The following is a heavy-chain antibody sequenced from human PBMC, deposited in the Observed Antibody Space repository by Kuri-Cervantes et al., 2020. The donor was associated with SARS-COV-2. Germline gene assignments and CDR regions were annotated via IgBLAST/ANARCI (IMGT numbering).Heavy chain of an antibody. CDR3: AREVEMATIGPVDYYMDV. Sequence: ASVKVSCKTSGYTFTSYGISWVRQAPGQGLEWMGWISAYKGNTNYAQKLQGRVTMTTDTSTSTAYMELRSLRSDDTAVYYCAREVEMATIGPVDYYMDVWGKGTTVTVSS. D-gene: IGHD5-24*01. J-gene: IGHJ6*03. V-gene: IGHV1-18*01. CDR2: ISAYKGNT. CDR1: GYTFTSYG.